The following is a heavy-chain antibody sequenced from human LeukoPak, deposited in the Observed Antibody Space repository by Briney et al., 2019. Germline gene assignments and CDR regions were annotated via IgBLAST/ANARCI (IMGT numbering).Heavy chain of an antibody. D-gene: IGHD3-10*02. J-gene: IGHJ6*04. Sequence: GGSLRLSCAASGFTFSSYGMHWVRQAPGKGLEWVSYVSSSGSTIYYADSVKGRFTISRDNAKNSLYLQMNSLRAEDTAVYYCAELGITMIGGVWGKGTTVTISS. CDR2: VSSSGSTI. CDR1: GFTFSSYG. V-gene: IGHV3-48*04. CDR3: AELGITMIGGV.